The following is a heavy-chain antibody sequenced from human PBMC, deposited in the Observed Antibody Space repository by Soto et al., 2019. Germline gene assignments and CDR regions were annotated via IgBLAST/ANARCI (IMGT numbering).Heavy chain of an antibody. J-gene: IGHJ6*03. CDR3: ARAASITMVRGVTQGYYMDV. CDR1: SGSISTYY. D-gene: IGHD3-10*01. V-gene: IGHV4-59*01. Sequence: SETLSLTCTVSSGSISTYYWSWIRQPPGKGLEWIGYIYYSGSTNYNPSLKSRVTISVDTSKNQFSLKLSSVTAADTAVYYCARAASITMVRGVTQGYYMDVWGKGTTVTVSS. CDR2: IYYSGST.